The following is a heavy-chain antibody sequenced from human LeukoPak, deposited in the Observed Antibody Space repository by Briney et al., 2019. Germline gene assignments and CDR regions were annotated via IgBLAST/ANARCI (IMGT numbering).Heavy chain of an antibody. V-gene: IGHV4-34*01. CDR1: GGSFSDYH. CDR3: ASLTGTFSWFDP. D-gene: IGHD2/OR15-2a*01. J-gene: IGHJ5*02. CDR2: INHSGDT. Sequence: SETLSLTCAVYGGSFSDYHWSWIRQPPGKGLEWIGEINHSGDTNYNPSLKSRIIISIDTSKNQFSLKLSSVTAADTAVYYCASLTGTFSWFDPWGQGTLVTVSS.